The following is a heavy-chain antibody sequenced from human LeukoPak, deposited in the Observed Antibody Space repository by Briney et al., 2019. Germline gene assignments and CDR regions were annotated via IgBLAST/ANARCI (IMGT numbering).Heavy chain of an antibody. D-gene: IGHD3/OR15-3a*01. CDR3: AKHFCTGLDCSLFDS. CDR2: IWYDGSNK. Sequence: GGSLRLSCAASGFTLSSYGMHWVRQAPGKGLEWVAVIWYDGSNKYYADSVKGRFIISRDNSKNTLSLQLNSLRPEDTALYYCAKHFCTGLDCSLFDSWGQGTLVTVSS. V-gene: IGHV3-33*06. CDR1: GFTLSSYG. J-gene: IGHJ4*02.